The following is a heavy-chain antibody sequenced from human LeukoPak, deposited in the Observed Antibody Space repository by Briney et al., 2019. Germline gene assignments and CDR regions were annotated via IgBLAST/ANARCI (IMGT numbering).Heavy chain of an antibody. CDR2: ISSSSSYI. J-gene: IGHJ3*02. D-gene: IGHD4-17*01. Sequence: PGGSLRLSCAASGFTVSSNYMSWVRQAPGKGLEWVSSISSSSSYIYYEDSVKGRFTISRDNAKNSLYLQMNSLRAEDTAVYYCARDSAVTSAFDIWGQGTMVTVSS. CDR3: ARDSAVTSAFDI. V-gene: IGHV3-21*01. CDR1: GFTVSSNY.